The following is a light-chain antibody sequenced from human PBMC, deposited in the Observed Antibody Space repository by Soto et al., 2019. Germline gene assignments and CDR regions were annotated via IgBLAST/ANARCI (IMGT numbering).Light chain of an antibody. J-gene: IGLJ1*01. CDR3: SSYTSSSTPHYV. CDR2: EVS. V-gene: IGLV2-14*01. Sequence: QSALTQPASVSGSPGQSITISCTGTSSDVGGYNYVSRYQQHPGKAPKLMIYEVSNRPSGVSNRFSGSKSGNTASLTISGLQAEDEADYYCSSYTSSSTPHYVFGTGTKVTVL. CDR1: SSDVGGYNY.